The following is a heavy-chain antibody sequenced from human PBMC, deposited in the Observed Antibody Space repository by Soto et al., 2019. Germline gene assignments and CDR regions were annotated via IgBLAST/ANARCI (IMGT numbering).Heavy chain of an antibody. V-gene: IGHV1-18*04. CDR2: ISTYNGDT. Sequence: QVQLVQSVTEVKKPGASVQVSCKASGYSFTSYGINWVRQAPGQGLEWMGWISTYNGDTNYAQKFQGRVTMTTDTSTTTACMELRRLTSDDTAVYFCARGDSTGSPRGWFDPWGQGTVVTVSS. CDR1: GYSFTSYG. CDR3: ARGDSTGSPRGWFDP. J-gene: IGHJ5*02. D-gene: IGHD6-19*01.